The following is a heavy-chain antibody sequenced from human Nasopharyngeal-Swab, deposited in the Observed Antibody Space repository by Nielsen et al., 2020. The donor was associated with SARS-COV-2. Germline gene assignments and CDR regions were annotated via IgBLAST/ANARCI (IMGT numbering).Heavy chain of an antibody. CDR2: INAGNGNT. CDR3: ARVASYGSGKGTVDY. D-gene: IGHD3-10*01. V-gene: IGHV1-3*01. Sequence: ASVNVSCKASVYTFTSYAMHWVRQAPGQRLEWMGWINAGNGNTKYSQKFQGRVTITRDTSASTAYMELSSLRSEDTAVYYCARVASYGSGKGTVDYWGQGTLVTVSS. CDR1: VYTFTSYA. J-gene: IGHJ4*02.